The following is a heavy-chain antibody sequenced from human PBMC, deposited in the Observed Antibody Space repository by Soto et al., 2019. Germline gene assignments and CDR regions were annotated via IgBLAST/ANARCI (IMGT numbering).Heavy chain of an antibody. V-gene: IGHV4-34*01. CDR2: INHSGST. CDR1: GGSFSGYY. CDR3: ARFRMQWLAGFDY. J-gene: IGHJ4*02. D-gene: IGHD6-19*01. Sequence: SETLSLTCAVYGGSFSGYYWSWIRQPPGKGLEWIGEINHSGSTNYNPSLKSRVTISVDTSKKQFSLKLSSVTAADTAVYYCARFRMQWLAGFDYWGQGTLVTVSS.